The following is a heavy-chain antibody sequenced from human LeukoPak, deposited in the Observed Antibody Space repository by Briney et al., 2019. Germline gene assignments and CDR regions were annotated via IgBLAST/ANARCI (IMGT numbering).Heavy chain of an antibody. D-gene: IGHD5-18*01. J-gene: IGHJ4*02. CDR1: GGSISSSSYY. CDR3: ARRGYSYGPTWAGSFDY. V-gene: IGHV4-39*01. Sequence: PSETLSLTCTVSGGSISSSSYYWGWIRQPPGKGLEWIGSIYYSGSTYYNPSLKSRVTISVDTSKNQFSLKLSSVTAADTAVYYCARRGYSYGPTWAGSFDYWGQGTLVTVSS. CDR2: IYYSGST.